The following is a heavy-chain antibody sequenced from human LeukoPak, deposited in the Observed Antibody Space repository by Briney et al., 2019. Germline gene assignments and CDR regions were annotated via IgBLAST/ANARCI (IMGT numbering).Heavy chain of an antibody. V-gene: IGHV3-74*01. D-gene: IGHD6-13*01. CDR3: ASPRPLTAAGTWNAFDI. J-gene: IGHJ3*02. CDR1: GFTFSGSW. CDR2: INSDGSST. Sequence: GGSLRLSCAASGFTFSGSWMHWVRQAPGKGLVWVSRINSDGSSTDYADSVKGRFTISRDNANNTLYLQMSSLRPDHTALYYCASPRPLTAAGTWNAFDIWGQGTMVTVSS.